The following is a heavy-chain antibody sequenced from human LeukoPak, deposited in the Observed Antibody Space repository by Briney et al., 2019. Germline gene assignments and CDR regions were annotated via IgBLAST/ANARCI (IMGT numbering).Heavy chain of an antibody. Sequence: GKSLRLSCAASGFTFSSYWMSWVRQAPGKGLEWVANIKQDGSEKYYVDSVKGRFTISRDNAKNSLYLQMNSLRAEDTAVYYCAGDDGEVVVITRLHDYWGQGTLVTVSS. V-gene: IGHV3-7*01. CDR2: IKQDGSEK. CDR1: GFTFSSYW. J-gene: IGHJ4*02. D-gene: IGHD3-22*01. CDR3: AGDDGEVVVITRLHDY.